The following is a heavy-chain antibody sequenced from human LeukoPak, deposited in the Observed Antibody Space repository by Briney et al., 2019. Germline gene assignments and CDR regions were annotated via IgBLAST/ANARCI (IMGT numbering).Heavy chain of an antibody. Sequence: GGSLRLSCAASGFTFSSYEMNWVRQAPGKGLEWVSAISGGGGSTYYADSVKGRFTISRDNSKNTLYLQMNSLRAEDTAVYYCAKSTDVLLWFGDQWGYFDYWGQGTLVTVSS. CDR1: GFTFSSYE. J-gene: IGHJ4*02. D-gene: IGHD3-10*01. CDR2: ISGGGGST. V-gene: IGHV3-23*01. CDR3: AKSTDVLLWFGDQWGYFDY.